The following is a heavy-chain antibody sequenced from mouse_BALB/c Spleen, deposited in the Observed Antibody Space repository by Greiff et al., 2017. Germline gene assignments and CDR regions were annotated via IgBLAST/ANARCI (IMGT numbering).Heavy chain of an antibody. CDR3: ARRGLRLRNFDV. J-gene: IGHJ1*01. V-gene: IGHV1-4*02. Sequence: QVQLQQSAAELARPGASVKMSCKASGYTFTSYTMHWVKQRPGQGLEWIGYINPSSGYTEYNQKFKDKTTLTADKSSSTAYMQLSSLTSEDSAVYYCARRGLRLRNFDVWGAGTTVTVSS. D-gene: IGHD1-2*01. CDR2: INPSSGYT. CDR1: GYTFTSYT.